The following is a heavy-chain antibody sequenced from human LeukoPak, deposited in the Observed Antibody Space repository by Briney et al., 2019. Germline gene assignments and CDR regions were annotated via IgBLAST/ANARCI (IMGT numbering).Heavy chain of an antibody. V-gene: IGHV3-43*01. Sequence: GESLRLSCAASGFTFDEYAMHWVRQTPGKRLEWVSLIMFDGSGIFYADSVKGRFAIYRDNFKDSLYLQIPSLRIDDTALYYCAKGTVTELQAWGQGTLVTVSS. CDR2: IMFDGSGI. CDR1: GFTFDEYA. CDR3: AKGTVTELQA. J-gene: IGHJ5*02. D-gene: IGHD1-7*01.